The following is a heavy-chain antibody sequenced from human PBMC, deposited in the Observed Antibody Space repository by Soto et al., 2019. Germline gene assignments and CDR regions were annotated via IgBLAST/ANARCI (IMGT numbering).Heavy chain of an antibody. CDR2: IWYDGSNK. CDR3: ARDWYYYDSSGQKGGDAFDI. Sequence: LSCAASGFTFSSYGMHWVRQAPGKGLEWVAVIWYDGSNKYYADSVKGRFTISRDNSKNTLYLQMNSLRAEDTAVYYCARDWYYYDSSGQKGGDAFDIWGQGTMVTVSS. D-gene: IGHD3-22*01. J-gene: IGHJ3*02. V-gene: IGHV3-33*01. CDR1: GFTFSSYG.